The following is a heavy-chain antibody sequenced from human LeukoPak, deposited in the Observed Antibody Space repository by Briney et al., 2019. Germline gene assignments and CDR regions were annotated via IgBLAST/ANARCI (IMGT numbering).Heavy chain of an antibody. CDR2: IKTDGSIT. D-gene: IGHD1-26*01. V-gene: IGHV3-74*01. CDR1: GFSFSVYW. CDR3: ARPSLNTGSYFDY. J-gene: IGHJ4*02. Sequence: GGSLRLSCAASGFSFSVYWMHWVRQAPGKGPVWVSRIKTDGSITDYADSVQGRFTISRDNAKNTLYLQMNSLRAEDTAVYYCARPSLNTGSYFDYWGQGILVSVSS.